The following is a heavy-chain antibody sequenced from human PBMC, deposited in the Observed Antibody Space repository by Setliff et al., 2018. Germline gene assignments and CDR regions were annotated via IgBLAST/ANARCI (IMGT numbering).Heavy chain of an antibody. CDR1: GFTFSSYW. CDR2: ISSNGGST. J-gene: IGHJ4*02. CDR3: ARGEKWLIPAYFDY. V-gene: IGHV3-64*02. D-gene: IGHD6-19*01. Sequence: GGSLRLSCAASGFTFSSYWMSWVRQAPGKGLEYVSAISSNGGSTYYADSMKGRFTISRDNSKNTLYLQMGSLRAEDMAVYYCARGEKWLIPAYFDYWGQGTLVTVSS.